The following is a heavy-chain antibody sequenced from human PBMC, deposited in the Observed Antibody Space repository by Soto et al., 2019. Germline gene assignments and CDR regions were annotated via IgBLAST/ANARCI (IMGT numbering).Heavy chain of an antibody. CDR3: ARAKDIVLVPAGLGMDV. CDR1: GFTFTSYS. CDR2: ISTSSRYI. Sequence: VGSLRLSCAASGFTFTSYSMNWVRQAPGKGLEWVSSISTSSRYIYYVDSVKGRFTISRDNAKNSLYLQMNSLRAEDTAVYYCARAKDIVLVPAGLGMDVWGQGTTVTVSS. J-gene: IGHJ6*02. D-gene: IGHD2-2*01. V-gene: IGHV3-21*01.